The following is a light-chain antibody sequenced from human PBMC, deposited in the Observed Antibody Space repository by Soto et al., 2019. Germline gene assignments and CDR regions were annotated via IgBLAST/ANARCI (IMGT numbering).Light chain of an antibody. CDR2: GAS. CDR3: QQYGSSPET. J-gene: IGKJ2*01. CDR1: QTVSSNY. V-gene: IGKV3-20*01. Sequence: EIVLTQSPGTLSLSPGERATLSCRASQTVSSNYLTWYQQKPGQAPRLLIFGASSRATGIPDRFSGSGSGTDLTLTISRLEPEDFAVYYCQQYGSSPETFGQGTKLEIK.